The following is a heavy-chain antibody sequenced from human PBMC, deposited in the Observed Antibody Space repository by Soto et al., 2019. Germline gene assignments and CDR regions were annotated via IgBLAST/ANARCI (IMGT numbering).Heavy chain of an antibody. CDR2: ISSTTNYI. V-gene: IGHV3-21*01. CDR3: ARESEDLTSNFDY. J-gene: IGHJ4*02. Sequence: GGSLRLSCAASGFTLTRYSMNWVRQAPGKGLEWVSSISSTTNYIYYADSMKGRFTVSRDNAKNSVYLEMNSLSAEDTAVYYCARESEDLTSNFDYRGQGTLVTVS. CDR1: GFTLTRYS.